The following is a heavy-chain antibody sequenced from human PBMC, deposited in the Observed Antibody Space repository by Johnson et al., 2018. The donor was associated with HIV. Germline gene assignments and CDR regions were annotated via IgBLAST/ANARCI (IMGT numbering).Heavy chain of an antibody. CDR1: GFTFSGSA. CDR2: IRSKANSYAT. Sequence: VQLVESGGGLVQPGGSLKLSCAASGFTFSGSAMHWVRQASGKGLEWVGRIRSKANSYATAYAASVKGRFTIARDDSKDTAYLQMNSLRAEDTAVYYFAREHRYYYDSSGHYRGDAVDIWGQGTTVTVSS. V-gene: IGHV3-73*02. J-gene: IGHJ3*02. D-gene: IGHD3-22*01. CDR3: AREHRYYYDSSGHYRGDAVDI.